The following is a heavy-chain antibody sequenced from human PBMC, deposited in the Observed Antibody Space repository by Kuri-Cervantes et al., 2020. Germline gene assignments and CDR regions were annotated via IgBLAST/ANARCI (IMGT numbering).Heavy chain of an antibody. CDR1: GGSISSSSYY. J-gene: IGHJ4*02. V-gene: IGHV3-11*01. D-gene: IGHD1-26*01. CDR2: ISSSGSTI. Sequence: LSLTCTVSGGSISSSSYYWGWIRQAPGKGLEWVSYISSSGSTIYYADSVKGRFTISRDNAKNSLYLQMNSLRAEDTAVYYCARDSGELLGNYWGQGTLVTVSS. CDR3: ARDSGELLGNY.